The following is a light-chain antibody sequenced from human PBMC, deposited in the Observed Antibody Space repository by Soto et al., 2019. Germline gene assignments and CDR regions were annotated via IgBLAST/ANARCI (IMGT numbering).Light chain of an antibody. J-gene: IGKJ4*01. Sequence: DIQMTQSPSTLSGSVGDRVTITCRASQTISSWLAWYQQKPGKAPKLLIYKASTLKSGVPSRFSGSGSGTDFTLTISRLEPEDFAVYYCQQYGSSLTFGGGTKVHIK. CDR3: QQYGSSLT. V-gene: IGKV1-5*03. CDR1: QTISSW. CDR2: KAS.